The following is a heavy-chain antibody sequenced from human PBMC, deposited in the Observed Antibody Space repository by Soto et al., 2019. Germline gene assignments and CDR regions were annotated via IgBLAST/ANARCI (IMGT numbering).Heavy chain of an antibody. J-gene: IGHJ4*02. D-gene: IGHD3-10*01. CDR3: ASSYGSGYRAFDY. Sequence: QVQLVQSGAEVKGPGSSVKVSCKASGDTFTFYSINWVRQAPGLGLEWMGRINPILSMSNYAQRFQGRVTMTADKSTSTAYMELSSLRSEDTATYYCASSYGSGYRAFDYWGQGALVTVSS. V-gene: IGHV1-69*02. CDR1: GDTFTFYS. CDR2: INPILSMS.